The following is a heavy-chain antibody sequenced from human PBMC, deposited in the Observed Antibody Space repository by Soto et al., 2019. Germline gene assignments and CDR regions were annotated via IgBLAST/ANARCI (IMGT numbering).Heavy chain of an antibody. V-gene: IGHV4-31*03. D-gene: IGHD6-13*01. CDR1: GGSISSGGYY. CDR2: IYYSGRT. CDR3: ARVFSDSSSFFDP. J-gene: IGHJ5*02. Sequence: QVQLQESGPGLVKPSQTLSLTCTVSGGSISSGGYYWSWIRQHPGKGLEWIGYIYYSGRTYYNPSLKSRVTISVYTSKNQVSLKLSSVTAADTAGYYCARVFSDSSSFFDPWGQGTLVTVSS.